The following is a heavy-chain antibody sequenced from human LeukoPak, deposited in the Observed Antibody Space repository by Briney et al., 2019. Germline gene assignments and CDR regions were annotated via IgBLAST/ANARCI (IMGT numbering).Heavy chain of an antibody. Sequence: SETLSLTCTVSGGSISGSRYYWGWIRQSPGKGLEWIASIFYSGSTYYNPPLRSRVTLSVDTSKNQFSLRLSSVTAADTAVYYCARDPVAGMPYFDYWGQGALVTVSS. J-gene: IGHJ4*02. CDR3: ARDPVAGMPYFDY. CDR2: IFYSGST. CDR1: GGSISGSRYY. V-gene: IGHV4-39*02. D-gene: IGHD3-10*01.